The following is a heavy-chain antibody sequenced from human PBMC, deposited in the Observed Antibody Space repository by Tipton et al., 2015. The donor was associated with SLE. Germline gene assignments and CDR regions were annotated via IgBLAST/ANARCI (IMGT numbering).Heavy chain of an antibody. CDR3: ARYPESNYHWFGP. J-gene: IGHJ5*02. CDR1: GGSISSSRYY. D-gene: IGHD4-11*01. V-gene: IGHV4-39*07. Sequence: TLSLTCTVSGGSISSSRYYWGWIRQPPGKGLEWSGSIYHSGTAYYNPSLKSRVTISVDTSKNQISLKLSSVTAADTAVYYCARYPESNYHWFGPWGQGALLPVSS. CDR2: IYHSGTA.